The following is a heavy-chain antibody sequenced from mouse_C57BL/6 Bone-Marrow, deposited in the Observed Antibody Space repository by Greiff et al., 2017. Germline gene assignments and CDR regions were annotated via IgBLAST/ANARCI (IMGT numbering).Heavy chain of an antibody. CDR3: ARATMVTTDYAMDY. CDR1: GYTFTSYW. J-gene: IGHJ4*01. V-gene: IGHV1-69*01. Sequence: QVQLQQPGAELVMPGASVKLSCKASGYTFTSYWMPWVKQRPGQGLEWIGEIDPSDSYTNYNQKFKGKSTLTVDKSSSTAYMQLSSLTSEDSAVYYCARATMVTTDYAMDYWGQGTSVTVSS. D-gene: IGHD2-2*01. CDR2: IDPSDSYT.